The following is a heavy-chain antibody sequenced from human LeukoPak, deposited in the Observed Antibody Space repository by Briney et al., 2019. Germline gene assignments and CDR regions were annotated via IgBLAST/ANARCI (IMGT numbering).Heavy chain of an antibody. CDR3: AKDRYTSSWLDAFDI. CDR2: ISGSGGST. D-gene: IGHD6-13*01. J-gene: IGHJ3*02. V-gene: IGHV3-23*01. Sequence: GGSLRISCAASGFTFSSYAMRWVRQAPGKGLEWVSAISGSGGSTYYADSVKGRFTISRDNSKNTLYLQMNSLRAEDTAVYYCAKDRYTSSWLDAFDIWGQGTMVTVSS. CDR1: GFTFSSYA.